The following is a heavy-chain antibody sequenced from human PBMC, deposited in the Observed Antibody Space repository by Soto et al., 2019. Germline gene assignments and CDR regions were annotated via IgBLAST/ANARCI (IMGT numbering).Heavy chain of an antibody. Sequence: QVQLVQSEAEVKKPGASVKVSCKASGYTFTSYDINWVREATGQGLEWRGWMNPNSGNTGYAQKFQGRVTMTRNTSISTAYMELSSLRSEDTAVYYCASPARNYDFWSGYSFDIWGQGTMVTVSS. D-gene: IGHD3-3*01. CDR3: ASPARNYDFWSGYSFDI. CDR2: MNPNSGNT. V-gene: IGHV1-8*01. CDR1: GYTFTSYD. J-gene: IGHJ3*02.